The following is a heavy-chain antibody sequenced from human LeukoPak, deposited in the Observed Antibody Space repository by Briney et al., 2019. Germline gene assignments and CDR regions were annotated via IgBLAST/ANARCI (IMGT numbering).Heavy chain of an antibody. Sequence: GGSLRLSCAASGFTFSSYWMSWVRQAPGKGLEWVATIRQDGSQKYYVGSVKGRFTISRDNAKNSLYLQMNSLRAEDTAVYYCARESGSVTSEVDFDYWGQGTLVTVSS. V-gene: IGHV3-7*01. J-gene: IGHJ4*02. CDR3: ARESGSVTSEVDFDY. CDR1: GFTFSSYW. CDR2: IRQDGSQK. D-gene: IGHD4-17*01.